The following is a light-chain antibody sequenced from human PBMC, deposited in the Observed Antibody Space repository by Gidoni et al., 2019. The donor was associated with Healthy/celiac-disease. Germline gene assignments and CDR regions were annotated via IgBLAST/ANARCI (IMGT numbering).Light chain of an antibody. J-gene: IGKJ2*01. CDR3: MQALQTPPYT. Sequence: DIVMTQSPLSLPVTPVEPASISCRSSQSLLHSNGYNYLDWYLQKPGQSAQLLIYLGSNRASGVPDRFSGSGSGTDFILKISRVEAEDVGVYYCMQALQTPPYTFGQGTKLEIK. CDR1: QSLLHSNGYNY. CDR2: LGS. V-gene: IGKV2-28*01.